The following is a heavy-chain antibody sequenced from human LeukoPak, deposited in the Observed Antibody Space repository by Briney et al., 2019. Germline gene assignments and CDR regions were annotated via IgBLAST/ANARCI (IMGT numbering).Heavy chain of an antibody. Sequence: SQTLSLTRAISGDSVSSNSAAWNWIRQSPSRGLEWLGRTYYRSKWYNDYAVSVKSRITINPDTSKNQFSLQLNSVTPEDTAVYYCAREAGYSSSWIKNYYYYYYMDVWGKGTTVTASS. CDR3: AREAGYSSSWIKNYYYYYYMDV. D-gene: IGHD6-13*01. J-gene: IGHJ6*03. V-gene: IGHV6-1*01. CDR2: TYYRSKWYN. CDR1: GDSVSSNSAA.